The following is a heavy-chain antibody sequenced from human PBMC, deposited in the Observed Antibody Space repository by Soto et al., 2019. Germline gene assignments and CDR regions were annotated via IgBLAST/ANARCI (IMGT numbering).Heavy chain of an antibody. V-gene: IGHV5-51*01. CDR2: IYPGDSNT. CDR3: ARPPYSGSTSAFDT. J-gene: IGHJ3*02. D-gene: IGHD1-26*01. Sequence: PGESLKIACKGSGYSCTSYWIGWVRQMPGKGLEWMGIIYPGDSNTRYSPSLQGQVTISVDKSISTAYLHWSSLKATDTAMYYCARPPYSGSTSAFDTWGQGKTVTVSS. CDR1: GYSCTSYW.